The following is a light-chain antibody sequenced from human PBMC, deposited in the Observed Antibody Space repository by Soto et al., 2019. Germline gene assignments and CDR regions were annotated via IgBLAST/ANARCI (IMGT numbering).Light chain of an antibody. Sequence: QSALTQPASVSGSPGQPITISCTGSSSDVGGYNYVSWYQQHPGKAPKLITHEVSNRPSGVSNRFSGSKSGNTASLTISGLQAEDEADYYCSSYTSSSTLYVFGTGTKLTVL. V-gene: IGLV2-14*01. CDR3: SSYTSSSTLYV. J-gene: IGLJ1*01. CDR1: SSDVGGYNY. CDR2: EVS.